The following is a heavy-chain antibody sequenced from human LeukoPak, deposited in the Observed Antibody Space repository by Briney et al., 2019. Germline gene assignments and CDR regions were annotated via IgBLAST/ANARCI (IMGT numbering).Heavy chain of an antibody. CDR3: AKDNYYDSSGYQIPSYYFDY. CDR1: GFTFSSYA. Sequence: GGSLRLSCAASGFTFSSYAMSWVRQAPGKGLEWVSAISGSGGSTYYADSVKGRFTISRDNSKNTLYLQMNSLRAEDTAVYYCAKDNYYDSSGYQIPSYYFDYWGQGTLVTVSS. V-gene: IGHV3-23*01. D-gene: IGHD3-22*01. J-gene: IGHJ4*02. CDR2: ISGSGGST.